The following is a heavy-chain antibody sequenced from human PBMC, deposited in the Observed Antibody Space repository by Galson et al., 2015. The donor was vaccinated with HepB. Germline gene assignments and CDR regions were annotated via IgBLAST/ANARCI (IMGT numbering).Heavy chain of an antibody. CDR2: ISSSSSYI. CDR1: GFTFSSYS. V-gene: IGHV3-21*01. D-gene: IGHD6-13*01. CDR3: ARVQGGWGSSWYFDY. J-gene: IGHJ4*02. Sequence: SLRLSCAASGFTFSSYSMNWVRQAPGKGLEWVSSISSSSSYIYYADSVKGRFTISRDNAKNSLYLQMNSLRAEDTAVYYCARVQGGWGSSWYFDYWGQGTLVTVSS.